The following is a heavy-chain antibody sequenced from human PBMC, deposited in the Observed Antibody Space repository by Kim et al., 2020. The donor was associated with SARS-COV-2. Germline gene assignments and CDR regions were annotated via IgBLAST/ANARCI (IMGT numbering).Heavy chain of an antibody. CDR1: GGSFSGYY. J-gene: IGHJ6*02. Sequence: SETLSLTCAVYGGSFSGYYWSWIRQPPGKGLEWIGEINHSGSTNYNPSLKSRVTISVDTSKNQFSLKLSSVTAADTAVYYCARGKFEVGNYYGSGSYAYYYGMDVWGQGTTVTVSS. CDR2: INHSGST. CDR3: ARGKFEVGNYYGSGSYAYYYGMDV. D-gene: IGHD3-10*01. V-gene: IGHV4-34*01.